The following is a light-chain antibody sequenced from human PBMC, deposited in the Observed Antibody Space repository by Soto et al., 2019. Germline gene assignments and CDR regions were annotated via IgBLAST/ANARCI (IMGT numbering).Light chain of an antibody. CDR2: EVS. J-gene: IGLJ1*01. CDR1: SSDVGGYNY. Sequence: QSALTQPASVSGSPGQSITISCTGISSDVGGYNYVSWYQQHPGKAPKLMIYEVSNRPSGVSNRFSGSKSGNTASLTISGLQAEDEADYYCSSYTSSSTLVFATGTKLTVL. V-gene: IGLV2-14*01. CDR3: SSYTSSSTLV.